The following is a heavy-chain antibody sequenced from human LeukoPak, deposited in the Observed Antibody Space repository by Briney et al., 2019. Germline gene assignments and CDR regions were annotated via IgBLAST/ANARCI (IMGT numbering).Heavy chain of an antibody. CDR1: GFTFSSYS. J-gene: IGHJ4*02. CDR2: ISSSSYI. D-gene: IGHD3-10*01. V-gene: IGHV3-21*01. Sequence: GGSLRLSCAASGFTFSSYSMNWVRQAPGKGLEWVSSISSSSYIYYADSVKGRFTISRDNAKNSLYLQMNSLRAEDTAVYYCASEIWFGELPMGGDYWGQGTLVTVSS. CDR3: ASEIWFGELPMGGDY.